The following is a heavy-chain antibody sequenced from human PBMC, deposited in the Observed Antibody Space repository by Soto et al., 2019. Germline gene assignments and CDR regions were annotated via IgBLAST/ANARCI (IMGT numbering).Heavy chain of an antibody. V-gene: IGHV4-34*01. CDR3: ARSRNLDV. CDR2: IQNTGGT. CDR1: GGSFSENH. Sequence: QVQVQQWGAGLLKPSETPSLTCAVYGGSFSENHWSWIRQPPGKGLEWIGEIQNTGGTNYSPSLKSRVTISVDRSKNQLSLSLTSVSAADTAVYYCARSRNLDVWGQGTTVIVSS. J-gene: IGHJ6*02. D-gene: IGHD1-1*01.